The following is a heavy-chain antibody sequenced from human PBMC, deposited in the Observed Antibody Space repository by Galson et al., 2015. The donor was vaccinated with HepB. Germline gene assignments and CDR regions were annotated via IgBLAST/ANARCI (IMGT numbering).Heavy chain of an antibody. D-gene: IGHD4-17*01. CDR1: GFTFSSYW. Sequence: SLRLSCAASGFTFSSYWMSWVRQAPGKGLEWVANIKQDGGEKYYVDSVKGRFTISRDNAKNSLYLQMNSLRAEDTAVYYCARDLGGIDYGYYYYYMDVWGKGTTVTVSS. J-gene: IGHJ6*03. CDR2: IKQDGGEK. CDR3: ARDLGGIDYGYYYYYMDV. V-gene: IGHV3-7*03.